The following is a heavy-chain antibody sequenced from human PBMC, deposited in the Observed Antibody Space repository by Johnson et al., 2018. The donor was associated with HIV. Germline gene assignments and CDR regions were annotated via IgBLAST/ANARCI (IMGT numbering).Heavy chain of an antibody. CDR3: ARDRILTGYDAFDI. CDR1: GFSISSNY. J-gene: IGHJ3*02. V-gene: IGHV3-53*01. CDR2: IYSGGNT. Sequence: EMQLVESGGDVVQPGRSLRLSCEASGFSISSNYLSWVRQAPGKSLEWVSIIYSGGNTYYADSVKGRFTISRDNSKNTLYLQMNSLRAEDTAMYYCARDRILTGYDAFDIWGQGTMVTVSS. D-gene: IGHD3-9*01.